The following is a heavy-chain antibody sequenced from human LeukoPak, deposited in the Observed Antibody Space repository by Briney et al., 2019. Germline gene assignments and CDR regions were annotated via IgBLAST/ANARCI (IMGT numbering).Heavy chain of an antibody. CDR2: MNPNSGNT. V-gene: IGHV1-8*01. Sequence: ASVKVSCKASGYTFTSYDINWVRQATGQGLEWMGWMNPNSGNTGYAQKFQGRVIMTRNTSISTAYMELSSLRSGDTAVYYCARDMVRGVINWFDPWGQGTLVTVSS. CDR1: GYTFTSYD. D-gene: IGHD3-10*01. CDR3: ARDMVRGVINWFDP. J-gene: IGHJ5*02.